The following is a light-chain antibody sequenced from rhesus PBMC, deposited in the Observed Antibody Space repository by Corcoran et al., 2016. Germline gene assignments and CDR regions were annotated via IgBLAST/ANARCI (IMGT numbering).Light chain of an antibody. CDR3: QHYYDNPYS. CDR1: QNIYSN. J-gene: IGKJ2*01. V-gene: IGKV1S12*01. Sequence: DIQMTQSPSALSASVGDRVTISCRASQNIYSNLAWYQQKPGKAPKLLIYASSSLQTGIPSRFSGSGSGTDFTLTISSRQPEDSAAYYCQHYYDNPYSFGQGTKVEIK. CDR2: ASS.